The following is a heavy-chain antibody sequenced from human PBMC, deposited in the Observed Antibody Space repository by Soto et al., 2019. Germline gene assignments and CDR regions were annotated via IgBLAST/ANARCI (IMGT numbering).Heavy chain of an antibody. V-gene: IGHV2-5*02. CDR3: AHSDAPIAVAGRVFDY. Sequence: QITLKESGPTLVKPTQTLTLTCTFSGFSLSTSGVGVGWIRQPPGKALEWLALIYWDDDKRYSPSLKSRLTITKDTSKNQVVLTITNMDPVDTATYYCAHSDAPIAVAGRVFDYWGQGTLVTVSS. J-gene: IGHJ4*02. CDR2: IYWDDDK. D-gene: IGHD6-19*01. CDR1: GFSLSTSGVG.